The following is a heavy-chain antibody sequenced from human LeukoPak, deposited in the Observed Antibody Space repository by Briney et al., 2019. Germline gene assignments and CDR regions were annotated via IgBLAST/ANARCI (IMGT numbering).Heavy chain of an antibody. CDR2: INPSGGST. D-gene: IGHD3-22*01. Sequence: GASVKVSCKASGYSFSGHYMHWVRQAPGQGLEWMGIINPSGGSTSYAQKFQGRVTMTRDTSTSTVYMELSSLRSEDTAVYYCARDPGGSYYYDSSGYYVWGFFPRGGNYYYYMDVWGKGTTVTISS. V-gene: IGHV1-46*01. CDR1: GYSFSGHY. J-gene: IGHJ6*03. CDR3: ARDPGGSYYYDSSGYYVWGFFPRGGNYYYYMDV.